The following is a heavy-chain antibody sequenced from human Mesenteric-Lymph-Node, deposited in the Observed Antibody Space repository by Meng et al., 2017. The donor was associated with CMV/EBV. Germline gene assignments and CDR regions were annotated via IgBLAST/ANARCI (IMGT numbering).Heavy chain of an antibody. CDR2: ISWNSGSI. D-gene: IGHD1-26*01. Sequence: SLKISCAASGFTFDDYAMHWVRQAPGKGLEWVSGISWNSGSIGYVDSVKGRFTISRDNAKNSLYLQMNSLRVEDTALYYCARHPGSYYVDWFDPWGQGTLVTVSS. V-gene: IGHV3-9*01. CDR1: GFTFDDYA. CDR3: ARHPGSYYVDWFDP. J-gene: IGHJ5*02.